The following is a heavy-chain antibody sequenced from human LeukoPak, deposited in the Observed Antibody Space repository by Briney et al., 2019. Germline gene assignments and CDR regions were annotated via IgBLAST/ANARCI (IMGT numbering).Heavy chain of an antibody. J-gene: IGHJ4*02. D-gene: IGHD3-16*01. CDR2: IRGSGAST. CDR1: GFTSSSYA. CDR3: AKVGQYDYVWGSYDY. V-gene: IGHV3-23*01. Sequence: SLRPACAPSGFTSSSYAMSWVRQAPGKGLEWVSAIRGSGASTYYADSVKGWFTICRDDYKNTLYLQMNRMRGEDMAVYYCAKVGQYDYVWGSYDYWGQGTLVTVSS.